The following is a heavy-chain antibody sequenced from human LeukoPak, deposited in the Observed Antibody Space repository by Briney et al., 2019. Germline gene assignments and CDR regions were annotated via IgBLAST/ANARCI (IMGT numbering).Heavy chain of an antibody. D-gene: IGHD5-18*01. CDR3: ARQSSYGPGVTLGHFDY. CDR1: RYSFTSFW. Sequence: GESLKISCKGSRYSFTSFWIGWVRQMPGKGLEWMGIIYPGDSDTRYSPSFQGQVTISADKSISTAYLQWSSLKASDTAMYYCARQSSYGPGVTLGHFDYWGQGTLVTVSS. J-gene: IGHJ4*02. V-gene: IGHV5-51*01. CDR2: IYPGDSDT.